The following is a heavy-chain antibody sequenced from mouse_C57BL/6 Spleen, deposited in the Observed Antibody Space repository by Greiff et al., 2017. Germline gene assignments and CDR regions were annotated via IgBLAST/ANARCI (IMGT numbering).Heavy chain of an antibody. Sequence: VQLKQPGAELVRPGSSVKLSCKASGYTFTSYWMHWVKQRPIQGLEWIGNIDPSDSETHYNQKFKDKATLTVDKSSSTAYMQLSSLTSEDSAVYYCARLTSTADFDVWGTGTTVTVSS. CDR1: GYTFTSYW. J-gene: IGHJ1*03. CDR2: IDPSDSET. CDR3: ARLTSTADFDV. V-gene: IGHV1-52*01.